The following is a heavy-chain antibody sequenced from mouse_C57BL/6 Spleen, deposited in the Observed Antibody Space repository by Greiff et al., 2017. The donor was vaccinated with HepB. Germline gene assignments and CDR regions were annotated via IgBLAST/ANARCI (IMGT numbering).Heavy chain of an antibody. D-gene: IGHD2-4*01. J-gene: IGHJ2*01. CDR2: ISDGGSYT. V-gene: IGHV5-4*01. CDR1: GFTFSSYA. CDR3: AREGLRYYFDY. Sequence: EVKLVESGGGLVKPGGSLKLSCAASGFTFSSYAMSWVRQTPEKRLEWVATISDGGSYTYYPDNVKGRFTISRDNAKNNLYLQMSHLKSEDTAMYYCAREGLRYYFDYWGQGTTLTVSS.